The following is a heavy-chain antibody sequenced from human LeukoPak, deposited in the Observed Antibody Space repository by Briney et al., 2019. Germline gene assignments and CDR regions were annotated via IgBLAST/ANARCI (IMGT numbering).Heavy chain of an antibody. D-gene: IGHD5-24*01. Sequence: GESLKISCKGSGYSFTSYWIGWVRQMPGKGLEWMGIIYPGDSDTRYSPSFQGQVTISADKSISTAYLQWSSLKASGTAMYYCARGKVEMATIGAFDIWGQGTMVTVSS. J-gene: IGHJ3*02. CDR3: ARGKVEMATIGAFDI. CDR1: GYSFTSYW. V-gene: IGHV5-51*01. CDR2: IYPGDSDT.